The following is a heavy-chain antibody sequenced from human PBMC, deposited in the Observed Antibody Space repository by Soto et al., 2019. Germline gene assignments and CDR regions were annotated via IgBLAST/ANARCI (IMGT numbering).Heavy chain of an antibody. CDR2: IYWDGDE. D-gene: IGHD2-21*02. Sequence: QITLKESGPTLVKPTQTLTLTCTFSRFSLATSGVGVGWIRQPPGKALEWLALIYWDGDERYSPSLKSRLTITKDPSKNQVVLTMTNMDPVDTATYYCVRRVTAFDYWGQGILVTVSS. CDR3: VRRVTAFDY. J-gene: IGHJ4*02. CDR1: RFSLATSGVG. V-gene: IGHV2-5*02.